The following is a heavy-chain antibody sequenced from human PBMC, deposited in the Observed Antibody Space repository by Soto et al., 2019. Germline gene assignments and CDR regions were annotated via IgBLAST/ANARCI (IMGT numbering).Heavy chain of an antibody. V-gene: IGHV1-69*01. CDR1: GGTFSSYA. Sequence: QVRLVQSGAEVKKPGSSVKVSCKASGGTFSSYAISWVRQAPGQGLEWMGGIIPIFGTANYAQKFQGRVTITADESTSTAYMELSSLRSEDTAVYYCASPPNCSGGSCYSFPYDYWGQGTLVTVSS. CDR2: IIPIFGTA. CDR3: ASPPNCSGGSCYSFPYDY. J-gene: IGHJ4*02. D-gene: IGHD2-15*01.